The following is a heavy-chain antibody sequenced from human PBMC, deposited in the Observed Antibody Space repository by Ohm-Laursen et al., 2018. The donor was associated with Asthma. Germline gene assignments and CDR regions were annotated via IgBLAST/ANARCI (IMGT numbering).Heavy chain of an antibody. Sequence: SLRLSCAASGFTVSSNYMSWVRQAPGKGLEWVSAISGSGGSTYYADSVKGRFTISRDNSKNTLYLQMNSLRAEDTAVYYCAKDDYSNYGVYYYYGMDVWGQGTTVTVSS. CDR2: ISGSGGST. J-gene: IGHJ6*02. D-gene: IGHD4-11*01. V-gene: IGHV3-23*01. CDR3: AKDDYSNYGVYYYYGMDV. CDR1: GFTVSSNY.